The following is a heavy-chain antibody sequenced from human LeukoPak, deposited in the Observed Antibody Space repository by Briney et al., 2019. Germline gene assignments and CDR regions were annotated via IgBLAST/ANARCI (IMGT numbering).Heavy chain of an antibody. CDR2: ISSSSSYI. V-gene: IGHV3-21*04. J-gene: IGHJ6*04. CDR3: AELGITMIGGV. Sequence: GGSLRLSYAASGFTFSSYSMNWVRQAPGKGLEWVSSISSSSSYIYYADSVKGRFTISRDNAKNSLYLQMNSLRAEDTAVYYCAELGITMIGGVWGKGTTVTISS. D-gene: IGHD3-10*02. CDR1: GFTFSSYS.